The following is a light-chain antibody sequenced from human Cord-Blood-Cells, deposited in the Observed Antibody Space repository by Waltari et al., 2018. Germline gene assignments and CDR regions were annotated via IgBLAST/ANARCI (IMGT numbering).Light chain of an antibody. CDR2: DVS. CDR1: SSDVGGYNY. V-gene: IGLV2-14*03. Sequence: QSALTQPASVSGSPGPSITISCSGTSSDVGGYNYVSWYQHHPGKAPKLLIFDVSNRPSGVANRVSASKSGNTASLTISGLQAEDEADYYCSSYTSSSTWVFGGGTKLTVL. J-gene: IGLJ3*02. CDR3: SSYTSSSTWV.